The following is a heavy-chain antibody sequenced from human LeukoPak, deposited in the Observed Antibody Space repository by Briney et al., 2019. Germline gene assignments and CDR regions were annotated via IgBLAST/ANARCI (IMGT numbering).Heavy chain of an antibody. CDR1: GGSFSGYY. V-gene: IGHV4-34*01. Sequence: SETLSLTCAVYGGSFSGYYWSWIRQPPGKGLEWIGEINHSGSTNYNPSLKSRVTISVDTSKNQFSLKLSSVTAADTAVYYCARGFDGSSSDYWGQGTLVTVSS. D-gene: IGHD6-13*01. J-gene: IGHJ4*02. CDR2: INHSGST. CDR3: ARGFDGSSSDY.